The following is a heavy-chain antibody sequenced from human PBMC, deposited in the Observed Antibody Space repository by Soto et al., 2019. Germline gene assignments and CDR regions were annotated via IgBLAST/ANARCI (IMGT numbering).Heavy chain of an antibody. J-gene: IGHJ2*01. CDR1: GFTFDDYA. CDR3: AKDQGYSTSYYGYVDL. Sequence: EVQLVESGGGLVQPGRSLRLSCAASGFTFDDYAMHWVRQPPGKGLEWVSGITWNSGIIGYADSVKGRFTISRDNAKNSLYLQMNSLRPEDTALYYCAKDQGYSTSYYGYVDLWGRGTQVTVSS. CDR2: ITWNSGII. V-gene: IGHV3-9*01. D-gene: IGHD6-13*01.